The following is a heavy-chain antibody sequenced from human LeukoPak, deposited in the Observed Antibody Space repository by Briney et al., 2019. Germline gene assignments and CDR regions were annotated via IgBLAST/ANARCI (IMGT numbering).Heavy chain of an antibody. Sequence: PSETLSLTCAVSGYSFSRGYYWGWIRQPPGKGLEWIGRIYHSGSTYYNPSLKSRVTRSLDMSTNQFSRKLSSVTAADTSVYYCVRYSRGVGAASDNWGQGTLVTVSS. D-gene: IGHD2-15*01. V-gene: IGHV4-38-2*01. CDR1: GYSFSRGYY. CDR2: IYHSGST. CDR3: VRYSRGVGAASDN. J-gene: IGHJ4*02.